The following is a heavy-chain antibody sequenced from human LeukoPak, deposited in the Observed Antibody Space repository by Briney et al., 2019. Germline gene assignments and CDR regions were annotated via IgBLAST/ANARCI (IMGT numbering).Heavy chain of an antibody. V-gene: IGHV3-30*03. Sequence: PGGSLRLSCAASGFTFSSYGMHWVRQAPGKGLEWVAVISYDGSNKYYADSVKGRFTISRDNSKNTVYLQMNSLRPEDTAVYYCARAPRGLSAPFDYWGQGTLVTVSS. CDR3: ARAPRGLSAPFDY. D-gene: IGHD3-16*02. CDR1: GFTFSSYG. J-gene: IGHJ4*02. CDR2: ISYDGSNK.